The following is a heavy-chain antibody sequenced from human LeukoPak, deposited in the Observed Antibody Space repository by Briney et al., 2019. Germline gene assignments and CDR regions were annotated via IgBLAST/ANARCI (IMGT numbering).Heavy chain of an antibody. Sequence: GGSLRLSCAASGFTASSNYMGWVRQAPGKGLEWVSVIYSGGNTYYADSAKGRFTISRDNSRNTMDLQMNSLRAEDTAVYYCARCDSSSWYGIDYWGQGTLVTVSS. D-gene: IGHD6-13*01. CDR2: IYSGGNT. V-gene: IGHV3-53*01. J-gene: IGHJ4*02. CDR1: GFTASSNY. CDR3: ARCDSSSWYGIDY.